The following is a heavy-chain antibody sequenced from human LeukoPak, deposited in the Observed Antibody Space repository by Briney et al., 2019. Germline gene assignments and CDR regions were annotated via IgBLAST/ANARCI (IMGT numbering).Heavy chain of an antibody. CDR1: GGSISSGGYS. CDR2: IYHSGST. CDR3: ARSMDYGDFPTFDY. V-gene: IGHV4-30-2*01. J-gene: IGHJ4*02. D-gene: IGHD4-17*01. Sequence: SETLSLTCAVSGGSISSGGYSWSWIRQPPGKGLEWIGYIYHSGSTYYNPSLKSRVTISVDRSKNQFSLKLSSVTAADTAVYYCARSMDYGDFPTFDYWGQGTLVTVSS.